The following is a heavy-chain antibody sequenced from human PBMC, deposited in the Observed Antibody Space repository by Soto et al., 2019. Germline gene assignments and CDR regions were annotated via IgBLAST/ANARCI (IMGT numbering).Heavy chain of an antibody. CDR3: ARGGQVSGYDSPSPFPDPNLFDS. Sequence: SVKVSCKASGGTFSSYTISWVRQAPGQGLEWMGRIIPILGIANYAQKFQGRVTITADKSTSTAYMELSSLRSEDTAVYYCARGGQVSGYDSPSPFPDPNLFDSRGQGSLVTGSS. V-gene: IGHV1-69*02. CDR2: IIPILGIA. D-gene: IGHD5-12*01. CDR1: GGTFSSYT. J-gene: IGHJ5*01.